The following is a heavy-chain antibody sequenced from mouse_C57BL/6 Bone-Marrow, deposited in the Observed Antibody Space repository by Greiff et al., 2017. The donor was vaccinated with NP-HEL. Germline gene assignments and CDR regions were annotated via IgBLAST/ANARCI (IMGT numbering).Heavy chain of an antibody. CDR1: GYSITSGYD. Sequence: EVKLVESGPGMVKPSQSLSLTCTVTGYSITSGYDWHWIRHFPGNKLEWMGYISYSGSTNYNPSLKSRISITHDTSKNHFFLKLNSVTTEDTATYYCAVDSSGYGFAYWGQGTLVTVSA. J-gene: IGHJ3*01. CDR2: ISYSGST. CDR3: AVDSSGYGFAY. V-gene: IGHV3-1*01. D-gene: IGHD3-2*02.